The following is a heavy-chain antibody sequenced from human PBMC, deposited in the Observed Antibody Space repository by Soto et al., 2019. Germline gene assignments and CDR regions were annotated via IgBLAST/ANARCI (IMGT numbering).Heavy chain of an antibody. CDR3: ARASIAAGFSDY. CDR2: IIPILGIA. CDR1: GGTFSSYT. J-gene: IGHJ4*02. D-gene: IGHD6-6*01. V-gene: IGHV1-69*02. Sequence: QVQLVQSGAEVKKPGSSVKVSCKASGGTFSSYTISWVRQATGQGLEWMGRIIPILGIANYAQNFQGRVRITADKSASTAYMELSSLRSEDTAVYYCARASIAAGFSDYWGQGTLVTVSS.